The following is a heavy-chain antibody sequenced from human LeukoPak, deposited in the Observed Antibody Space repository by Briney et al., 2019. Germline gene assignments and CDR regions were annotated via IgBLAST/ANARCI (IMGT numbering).Heavy chain of an antibody. D-gene: IGHD3-10*01. CDR1: GYTFSDHY. J-gene: IGHJ1*01. Sequence: ASEKVSCKTSGYTFSDHYVQWLRQAPGQGLEWMGWINPYNGDTSSSQKFQGRVTMTMDTSIATAYLELTGLTSDDTAIYYCAREGRGSGHW. CDR2: INPYNGDT. V-gene: IGHV1-2*02. CDR3: AREGRGSGH.